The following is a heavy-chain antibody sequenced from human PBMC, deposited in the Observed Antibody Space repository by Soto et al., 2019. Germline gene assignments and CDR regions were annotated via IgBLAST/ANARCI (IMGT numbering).Heavy chain of an antibody. CDR2: ISYDGSNK. J-gene: IGHJ5*02. CDR1: GFTVSSYG. V-gene: IGHV3-30*03. CDR3: ARVPSP. Sequence: GGSMRLSCAASGFTVSSYGMHWVRQAPGKGLEWVAVISYDGSNKYYADSVKGRFTISRDNSKNTLYLQMNSLRAEDTAVYYCARVPSPWGQGTLVTVSS.